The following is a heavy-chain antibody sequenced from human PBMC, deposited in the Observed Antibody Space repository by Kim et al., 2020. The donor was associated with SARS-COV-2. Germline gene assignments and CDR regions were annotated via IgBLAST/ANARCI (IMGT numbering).Heavy chain of an antibody. V-gene: IGHV5-51*01. Sequence: GESLKISCQGSGYIFPNFWIGWVRQMPGKDLEWMGIIHPGASDIRYNPSFQGHLTLSVDKSISTAYLQLSSLKASDTAIYYCALDSGTLAPIGYYALDVWGQGTTVTVSS. CDR1: GYIFPNFW. D-gene: IGHD5-12*01. CDR2: IHPGASDI. J-gene: IGHJ6*02. CDR3: ALDSGTLAPIGYYALDV.